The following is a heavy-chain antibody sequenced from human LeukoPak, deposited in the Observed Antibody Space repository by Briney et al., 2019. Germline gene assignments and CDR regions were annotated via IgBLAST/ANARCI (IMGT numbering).Heavy chain of an antibody. Sequence: ASVKVSCKAPGYTFTGYYMHWVRQAPGQGLEWMGWINPNSGGTNYAQKFQGRVTMTRDTSISTAYMELSRLRSDDTAVYYCARDGDCSSTSCWFDPWGQGTLGTGSS. CDR2: INPNSGGT. V-gene: IGHV1-2*02. CDR3: ARDGDCSSTSCWFDP. J-gene: IGHJ5*02. CDR1: GYTFTGYY. D-gene: IGHD2-2*01.